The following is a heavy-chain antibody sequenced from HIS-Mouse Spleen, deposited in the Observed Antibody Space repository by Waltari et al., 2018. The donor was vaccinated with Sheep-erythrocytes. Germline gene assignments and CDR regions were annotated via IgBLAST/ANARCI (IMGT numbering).Heavy chain of an antibody. V-gene: IGHV3-21*01. CDR1: GFTFSSYR. Sequence: EVQLVESGGGLVTPGGSLSLSCAASGFTFSSYRMTWVRQAPGKGLEWVSSISSSSSYIYDADAVKGRFTISRDNAKNSLYLQMNSLRAEDTAVYYCARVASGATFDYWGQGTLVTVSS. J-gene: IGHJ4*02. CDR3: ARVASGATFDY. D-gene: IGHD1-26*01. CDR2: ISSSSSYI.